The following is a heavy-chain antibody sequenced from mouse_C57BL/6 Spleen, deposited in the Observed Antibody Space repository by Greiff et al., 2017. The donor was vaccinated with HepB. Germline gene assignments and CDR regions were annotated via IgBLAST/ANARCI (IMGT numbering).Heavy chain of an antibody. J-gene: IGHJ4*01. V-gene: IGHV1-69*01. CDR1: GYTFTSYW. D-gene: IGHD3-2*02. CDR2: IDPSDSYT. CDR3: ARRGTAQATGNYAMDY. Sequence: QVHVKQPGAELVMPGASVKLSCKASGYTFTSYWMHWVKQRPGQGLEWIGEIDPSDSYTNYNQKFKGKSTLTVDKSSSTAYMQLSSLTSEDSAVYYCARRGTAQATGNYAMDYWGQGTSVTVSS.